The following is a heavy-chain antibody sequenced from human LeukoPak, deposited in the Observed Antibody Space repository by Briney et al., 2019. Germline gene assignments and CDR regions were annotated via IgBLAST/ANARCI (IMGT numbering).Heavy chain of an antibody. CDR1: GFTFSSYA. J-gene: IGHJ4*02. D-gene: IGHD6-13*01. CDR3: ARTIAAAGLYFDY. V-gene: IGHV3-23*01. Sequence: GGPLRLSCAASGFTFSSYAMSWVRQAPGKGLEWVSAISGSGGSTYYADSVKGRFTISRDNSKNTLYLQMNSLRAEDTAVYYCARTIAAAGLYFDYWGQGTLVTVSS. CDR2: ISGSGGST.